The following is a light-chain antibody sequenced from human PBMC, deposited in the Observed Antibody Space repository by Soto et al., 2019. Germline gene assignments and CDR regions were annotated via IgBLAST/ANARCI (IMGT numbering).Light chain of an antibody. CDR1: QGISTA. CDR3: QQFKNYPL. J-gene: IGKJ4*01. Sequence: AIQLTQSPSSLSASVGDRVTITCRASQGISTALAWYQQKPGKAPKLLISDASILETGVPSRFSGSGSGTDFTLTISSLQPEDFATYYCQQFKNYPLFGGGTKVEIK. V-gene: IGKV1D-13*01. CDR2: DAS.